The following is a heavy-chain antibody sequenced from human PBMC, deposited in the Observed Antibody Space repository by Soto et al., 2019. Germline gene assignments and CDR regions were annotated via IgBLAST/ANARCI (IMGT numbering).Heavy chain of an antibody. CDR1: GFTFSDYY. CDR3: ARFGYDFWSGYYVSYYYYYMDV. D-gene: IGHD3-3*01. CDR2: ISSSGSTI. Sequence: PGGSLRLSCAASGFTFSDYYMSWIRQAPGKGLEWVSYISSSGSTIYYADSVKGRFTISRDNAENSLYLQMNSLRAEDTAVYYCARFGYDFWSGYYVSYYYYYMDVRGKGTTVTVSS. J-gene: IGHJ6*03. V-gene: IGHV3-11*01.